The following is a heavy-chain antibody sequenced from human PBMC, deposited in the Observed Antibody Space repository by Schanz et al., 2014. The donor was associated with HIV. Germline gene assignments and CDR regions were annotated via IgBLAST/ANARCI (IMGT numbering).Heavy chain of an antibody. CDR1: GGTFRGFF. D-gene: IGHD6-13*01. Sequence: QVQLQQWGAGLLKPSETLSLTCAVYGGTFRGFFWSWIRQPPGKGLEWIGEIVRSGTTNYNPSLKGRVTISKDTSRTQFSLKLDSVTAADTAIYYCASLKITATGCRFDFWGQGTLVTVSS. J-gene: IGHJ4*02. CDR2: IVRSGTT. V-gene: IGHV4-34*12. CDR3: ASLKITATGCRFDF.